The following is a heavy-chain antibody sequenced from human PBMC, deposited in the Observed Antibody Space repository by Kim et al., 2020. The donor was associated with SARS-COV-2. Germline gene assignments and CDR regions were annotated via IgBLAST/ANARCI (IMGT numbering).Heavy chain of an antibody. D-gene: IGHD3-22*01. CDR1: GFTVSSNY. CDR3: ARDGLSRSSGRLEYFQH. CDR2: IYSGGST. Sequence: GGSLRLSCAASGFTVSSNYMSWVRQAPGKGLEWVSVIYSGGSTYYADSVKGRFTISRDNSKNTLYLQMNSLRAEDTAVYYYARDGLSRSSGRLEYFQHWGQGTLVTVSS. V-gene: IGHV3-53*01. J-gene: IGHJ1*01.